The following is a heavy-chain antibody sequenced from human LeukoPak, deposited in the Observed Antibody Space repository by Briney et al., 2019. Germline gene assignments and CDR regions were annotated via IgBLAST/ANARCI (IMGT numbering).Heavy chain of an antibody. D-gene: IGHD3-10*01. J-gene: IGHJ6*03. CDR2: INTNTGNP. CDR3: ARGYGSGSYLLYYYYYMDV. Sequence: ASVKVSRKASGYTFTSYGISWVRQAPGQGLEWMGWINTNTGNPTYAQGFTGRFVFSLDTSVSTAYLQISSLKAEDTAVYYCARGYGSGSYLLYYYYYMDVWGKGTTVTVSS. CDR1: GYTFTSYG. V-gene: IGHV7-4-1*02.